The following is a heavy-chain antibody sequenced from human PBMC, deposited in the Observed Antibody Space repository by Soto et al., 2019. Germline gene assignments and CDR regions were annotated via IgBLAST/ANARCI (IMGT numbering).Heavy chain of an antibody. J-gene: IGHJ5*02. D-gene: IGHD3-3*01. CDR2: TFNGGST. V-gene: IGHV4-59*01. CDR1: GGSISVYY. Sequence: TLSLTCTVSGGSISVYYWSWIRQSPGKGLEWIGYTFNGGSTDYNPSLKSRVTISVDASKNQFSLKLTSVTAADTAVYFCAKTWSNWFDPWGPGTLVTVSS. CDR3: AKTWSNWFDP.